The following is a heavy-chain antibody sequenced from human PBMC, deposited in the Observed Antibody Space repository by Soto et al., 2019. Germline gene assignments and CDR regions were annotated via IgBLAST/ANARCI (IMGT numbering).Heavy chain of an antibody. CDR1: GGTFSSYA. CDR3: ASYALNYYDSSGYYNY. V-gene: IGHV1-69*06. J-gene: IGHJ4*02. CDR2: IIPIFGTA. Sequence: SVKVSCKASGGTFSSYAISWVRQAPGQGLEWMGGIIPIFGTANYAQKFQGRVTITADKSTSTAYMELSSLRSEDTAVYYCASYALNYYDSSGYYNYWGQGTLVTVSS. D-gene: IGHD3-22*01.